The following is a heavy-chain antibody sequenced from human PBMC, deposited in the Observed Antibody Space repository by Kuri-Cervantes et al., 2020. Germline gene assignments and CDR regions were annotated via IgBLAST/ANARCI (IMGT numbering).Heavy chain of an antibody. V-gene: IGHV4-4*08. J-gene: IGHJ5*02. CDR1: GGSSTTFY. Sequence: GSLRLSCRVSGGSSTTFYWSWIRQPPGKGLEWIGFIYSSGSTRYNPSLNSRVTISVDVSKTQFSLNLTSVTAADTAVYYCARDAAYCSSTSCYSGWFDPWGQGTLVTVSS. CDR3: ARDAAYCSSTSCYSGWFDP. CDR2: IYSSGST. D-gene: IGHD2-2*02.